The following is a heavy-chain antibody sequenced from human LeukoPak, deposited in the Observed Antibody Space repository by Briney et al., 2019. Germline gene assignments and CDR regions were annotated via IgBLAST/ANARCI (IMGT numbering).Heavy chain of an antibody. Sequence: ASVKVSCKASGFTFTAYYLHWVRQAPGQGLEWMGLIKPNTGDTKYAQNFQGRVSMTRDTSITTAYMELSGLRSDDTAVYYCAKGAVIRGSGSSNWFDPWGQGTLVTVSS. CDR1: GFTFTAYY. CDR3: AKGAVIRGSGSSNWFDP. V-gene: IGHV1-2*02. CDR2: IKPNTGDT. J-gene: IGHJ5*02. D-gene: IGHD3-10*01.